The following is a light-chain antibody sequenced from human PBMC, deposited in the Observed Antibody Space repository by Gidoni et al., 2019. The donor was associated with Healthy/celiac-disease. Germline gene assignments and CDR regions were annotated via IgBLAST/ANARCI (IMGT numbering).Light chain of an antibody. CDR1: QDISNY. Sequence: DIQMTQSPSYMSASVGDRVTITCQASQDISNYLNWYQQKPGKAHKLLIYDASNLETGVPSRFSGSGSGTDFTFTISSLQPEDIATYYCQQYDNLPITFGPGTKVDIK. CDR2: DAS. J-gene: IGKJ3*01. CDR3: QQYDNLPIT. V-gene: IGKV1-33*01.